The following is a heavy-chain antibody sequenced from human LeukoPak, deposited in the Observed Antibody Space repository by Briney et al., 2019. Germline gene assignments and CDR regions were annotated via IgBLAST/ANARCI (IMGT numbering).Heavy chain of an antibody. V-gene: IGHV4-34*01. CDR2: INHSGST. CDR3: AREGYSSSWYHPHSEYFQH. J-gene: IGHJ1*01. CDR1: GGSFSGYY. D-gene: IGHD6-13*01. Sequence: SETLSLTCAVYGGSFSGYYWSWIRQPPGKGLEWIGEINHSGSTNYNPPLKSRVTISVDTSKNQFSLKLSSVTAADTAVYYCAREGYSSSWYHPHSEYFQHWGQGALVTVSS.